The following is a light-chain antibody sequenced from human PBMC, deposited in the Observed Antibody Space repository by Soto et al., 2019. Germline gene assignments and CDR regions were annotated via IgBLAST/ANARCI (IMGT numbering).Light chain of an antibody. CDR2: GAS. CDR1: QTVSNN. Sequence: EIVMTQSPVTLSVSPGERVTLSCRANQTVSNNLAWYQQKPGQAPRLLIYGASTRATDIPARFAGSGSGTEFSLTITSLQSEDFAMSYCQQYHNRPPWTFGQGTKVEIK. V-gene: IGKV3-15*01. J-gene: IGKJ1*01. CDR3: QQYHNRPPWT.